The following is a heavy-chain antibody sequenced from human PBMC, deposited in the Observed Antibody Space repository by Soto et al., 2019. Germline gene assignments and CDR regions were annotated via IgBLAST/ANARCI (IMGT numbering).Heavy chain of an antibody. D-gene: IGHD6-13*01. Sequence: GESLKISCKGSGYSFTSYWIGWVRQMPGKGLEWMGIIYPGDSDTRYSPSFQGQVTISADKSISTAYLQWSSLKASDTAMYYCAIQTSGIAAAGAGYYYYYGMDVWGQGTTVTVSS. CDR3: AIQTSGIAAAGAGYYYYYGMDV. CDR2: IYPGDSDT. J-gene: IGHJ6*02. CDR1: GYSFTSYW. V-gene: IGHV5-51*01.